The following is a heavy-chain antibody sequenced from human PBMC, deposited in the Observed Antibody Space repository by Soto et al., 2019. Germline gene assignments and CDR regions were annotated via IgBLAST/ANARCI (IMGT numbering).Heavy chain of an antibody. CDR3: AREWIAARPSYFDY. CDR2: IYYSGST. Sequence: SETLSLTCTVSGGSISSGDYYWSWIRQPPGKGLEWIGYIYYSGSTYYNPSLKSRVTISVDTSKNQFSLKLSSVTAADTAVYYCAREWIAARPSYFDYWGQGTLVTVSS. J-gene: IGHJ4*02. D-gene: IGHD6-6*01. V-gene: IGHV4-30-4*01. CDR1: GGSISSGDYY.